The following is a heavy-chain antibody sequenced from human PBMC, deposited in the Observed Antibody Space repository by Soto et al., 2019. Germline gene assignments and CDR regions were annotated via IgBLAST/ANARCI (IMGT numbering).Heavy chain of an antibody. CDR2: IWYDGSNK. J-gene: IGHJ6*02. Sequence: GGSLRLSCAASGLTFSSYGMHWVRQAPGKGLERVAVIWYDGSNKYYADSVKGRFTISRDNSKNALYLQMNSLRAEDTAVYYCVRDFRLLWFRESYGMDVWGQGTTVTVSS. V-gene: IGHV3-33*01. CDR3: VRDFRLLWFRESYGMDV. CDR1: GLTFSSYG. D-gene: IGHD3-10*01.